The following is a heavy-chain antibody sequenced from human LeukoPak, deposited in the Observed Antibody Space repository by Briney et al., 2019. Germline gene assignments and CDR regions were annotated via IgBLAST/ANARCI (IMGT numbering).Heavy chain of an antibody. CDR1: GFTFSNAW. J-gene: IGHJ4*02. CDR2: ISYDGSNK. Sequence: GGSLRLSCAASGFTFSNAWMSWVRQAPGKGMEWVTVISYDGSNKYYADSVKGRFTISRDNSKNTLYLQMNSLRAEDTAVYYCARDQQWLVRDWGQGTLVTVSS. D-gene: IGHD6-19*01. V-gene: IGHV3-30-3*01. CDR3: ARDQQWLVRD.